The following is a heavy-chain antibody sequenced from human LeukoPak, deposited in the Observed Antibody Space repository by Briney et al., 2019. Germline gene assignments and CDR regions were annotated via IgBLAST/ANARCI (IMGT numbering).Heavy chain of an antibody. CDR3: ARGGSSGWPYDS. J-gene: IGHJ4*02. D-gene: IGHD6-19*01. CDR1: GFTFSGPG. Sequence: GGSLRLSCAVSGFTFSGPGMTWVRQTPGKGLEWVSSIRNSDDFTNYADSVEGRFTLSRDVRRTTLYLQMNSLRAEDTAVYYCARGGSSGWPYDSWGQGTLVTVSS. CDR2: IRNSDDFT. V-gene: IGHV3-23*01.